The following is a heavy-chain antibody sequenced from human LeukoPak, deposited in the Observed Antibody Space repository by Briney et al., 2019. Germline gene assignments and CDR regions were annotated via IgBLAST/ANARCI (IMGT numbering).Heavy chain of an antibody. CDR2: IIPIFGIA. D-gene: IGHD5-18*01. J-gene: IGHJ4*02. CDR3: ARSTVTLYSYGSARDDY. Sequence: SVKVSCKASGGTFSSYAISWVRQAPGQGLEWMGRIIPIFGIANYAQKFQGRVTITADKSTSAAYMELSSLRSEDTAVYYCARSTVTLYSYGSARDDYWGQGTLVTVSS. CDR1: GGTFSSYA. V-gene: IGHV1-69*04.